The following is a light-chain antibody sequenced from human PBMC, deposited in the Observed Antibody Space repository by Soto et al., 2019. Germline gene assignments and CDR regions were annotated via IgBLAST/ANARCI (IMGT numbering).Light chain of an antibody. CDR1: QNIDNW. CDR3: QEYKSY. CDR2: RAS. Sequence: QMTQSPHTLSASVGDRVTITCRASQNIDNWLAWYQHKPGKPPNLLIYRASSLETGVPSRFSGSGSGTEFSLTISDLHPYDSATYHCQEYKSYFGGGTKVEIK. J-gene: IGKJ4*01. V-gene: IGKV1-5*03.